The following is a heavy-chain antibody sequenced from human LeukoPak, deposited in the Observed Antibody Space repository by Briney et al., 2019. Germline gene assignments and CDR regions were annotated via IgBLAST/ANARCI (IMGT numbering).Heavy chain of an antibody. CDR1: GYTFTGYY. CDR2: ISAYNGNT. J-gene: IGHJ3*02. D-gene: IGHD3-10*01. Sequence: ASVKVSCKASGYTFTGYYMHWVRQAPGQGLEWMGWISAYNGNTNYAQKLQGRVTMTTDTSTSTAYMELRSLRSDDTAVYYCARDRRYGSGSLAFDIWGQGTMVTVSS. V-gene: IGHV1-18*04. CDR3: ARDRRYGSGSLAFDI.